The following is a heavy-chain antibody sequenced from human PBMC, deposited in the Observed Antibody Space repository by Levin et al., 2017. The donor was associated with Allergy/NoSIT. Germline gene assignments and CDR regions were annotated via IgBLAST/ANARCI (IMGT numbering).Heavy chain of an antibody. D-gene: IGHD3-22*01. V-gene: IGHV1-2*02. CDR2: INPNSGGT. CDR3: ARFRTYYYDSSGRNDAFDI. J-gene: IGHJ3*02. CDR1: GYTFTGYY. Sequence: ASVKVSCKASGYTFTGYYMHWVRQAPGQGLEWMGWINPNSGGTNYAQKFQGRVTMTRDTSISTAYMELSRLRSDDTAVYYCARFRTYYYDSSGRNDAFDIWGQGTMVTVSS.